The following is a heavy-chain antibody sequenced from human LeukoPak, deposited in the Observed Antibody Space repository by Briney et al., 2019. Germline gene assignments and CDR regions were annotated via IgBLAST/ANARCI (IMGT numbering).Heavy chain of an antibody. Sequence: RGWCLTLSNADSGLTYSYEWKKCGCRGPRKGLEGVANIKQDGSEKHYVHSVQGRFTISRDNAKNSLYLQMNSLRAEDTAVYYCARDAIAADGTFDYWGQGALLTVSS. J-gene: IGHJ4*02. D-gene: IGHD6-13*01. V-gene: IGHV3-7*01. CDR3: ARDAIAADGTFDY. CDR1: GLTYSYEW. CDR2: IKQDGSEK.